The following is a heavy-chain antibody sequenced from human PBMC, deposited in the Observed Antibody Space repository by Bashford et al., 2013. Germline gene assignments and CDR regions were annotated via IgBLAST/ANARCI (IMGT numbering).Heavy chain of an antibody. D-gene: IGHD3-10*01. CDR2: ISSSSSTT. V-gene: IGHV3-48*02. J-gene: IGHJ5*02. Sequence: VRQAPGKGLEWVSAISSSSSTTHYADSVKGRFTISRDSAKNSLYLQLTSLRDDDTAVYYCARDRDYGSGTYWFDPWGQGTLVTVSS. CDR3: ARDRDYGSGTYWFDP.